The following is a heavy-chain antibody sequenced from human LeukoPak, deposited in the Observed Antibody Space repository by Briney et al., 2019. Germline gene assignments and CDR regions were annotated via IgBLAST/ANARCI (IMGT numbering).Heavy chain of an antibody. D-gene: IGHD1-26*01. J-gene: IGHJ4*02. V-gene: IGHV3-7*01. Sequence: GGSLRLSCVASGFTFSSYWMSWVRQAPGKGLEWVANIKQDGSEKYYVDSVKGRFTISRDNANSSLYLQMNSLRAEDTAVYYCARRGGSYSPFGYWGQGTLVTVSS. CDR2: IKQDGSEK. CDR3: ARRGGSYSPFGY. CDR1: GFTFSSYW.